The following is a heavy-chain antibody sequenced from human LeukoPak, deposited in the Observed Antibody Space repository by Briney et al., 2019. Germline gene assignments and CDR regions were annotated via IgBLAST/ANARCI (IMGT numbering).Heavy chain of an antibody. CDR1: GFTFSSYA. D-gene: IGHD1-14*01. V-gene: IGHV3-23*01. CDR3: AGNPSYYYGMDV. Sequence: GGSLRLSCAASGFTFSSYAMSWVRQAPGKGLEGVSTISGSGGSTYYADSVKGRFTISRDNSKNTLYLQMNSLRAEDTAVYYCAGNPSYYYGMDVWGQGTTVTVSS. CDR2: ISGSGGST. J-gene: IGHJ6*02.